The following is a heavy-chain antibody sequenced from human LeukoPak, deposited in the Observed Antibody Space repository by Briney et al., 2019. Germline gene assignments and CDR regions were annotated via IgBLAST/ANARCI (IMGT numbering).Heavy chain of an antibody. V-gene: IGHV4-34*01. CDR3: ARGTRLLGYYYYYMDV. Sequence: SETLSLTCAVYGGSFSGYYWSWIRQPPGKGLEWIGEINHSGSTNYNPSLKSRVTISVDTSKNQFSLKLSSVTAADTAVYYCARGTRLLGYYYYYMDVWGKGTTVAVSS. CDR1: GGSFSGYY. J-gene: IGHJ6*03. CDR2: INHSGST. D-gene: IGHD5-12*01.